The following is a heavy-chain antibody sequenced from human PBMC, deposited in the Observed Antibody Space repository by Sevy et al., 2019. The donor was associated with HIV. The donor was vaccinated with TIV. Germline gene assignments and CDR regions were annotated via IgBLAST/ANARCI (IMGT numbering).Heavy chain of an antibody. CDR1: GFTFSDHY. J-gene: IGHJ4*02. Sequence: GGSLRLSCVASGFTFSDHYMEWVRQAPGKGLEWVGRTRNKADGYTTEYAASVKGRFTISRDESKNSLDVQMNSLKAEDMAVYYCATHAGIAAAGRVFDYWGQGTLVTVSS. V-gene: IGHV3-72*01. CDR3: ATHAGIAAAGRVFDY. CDR2: TRNKADGYTT. D-gene: IGHD6-13*01.